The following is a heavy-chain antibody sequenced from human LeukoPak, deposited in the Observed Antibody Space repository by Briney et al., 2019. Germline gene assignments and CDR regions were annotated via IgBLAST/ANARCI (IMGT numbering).Heavy chain of an antibody. V-gene: IGHV1-69*04. CDR2: IIPSFGIT. J-gene: IGHJ6*02. CDR3: ANRGLGGMVRDLYYYYGIDV. Sequence: SVKVSCKASGCTFTSYAISWVRQAPGQGLEWMGRIIPSFGITNYAQKFQGRVTITTDKSKSTAYMELSSLRSEDTAVYYCANRGLGGMVRDLYYYYGIDVWGQGTMVTVSS. D-gene: IGHD3-10*01. CDR1: GCTFTSYA.